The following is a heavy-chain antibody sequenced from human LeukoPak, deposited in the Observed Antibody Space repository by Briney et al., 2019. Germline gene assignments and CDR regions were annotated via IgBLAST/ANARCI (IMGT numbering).Heavy chain of an antibody. J-gene: IGHJ4*02. V-gene: IGHV4-34*01. CDR3: AGSIEVAVPFDY. CDR1: GGSFSGYY. Sequence: SETLAFTCAVDGGSFSGYYWSWLRQPAGKGLEWIGEINHSGSTNYNPSLKGRVTILVDTSKNQFSLELSSLTAADTAVYYWAGSIEVAVPFDYWGQGTLVTVSS. CDR2: INHSGST. D-gene: IGHD6-19*01.